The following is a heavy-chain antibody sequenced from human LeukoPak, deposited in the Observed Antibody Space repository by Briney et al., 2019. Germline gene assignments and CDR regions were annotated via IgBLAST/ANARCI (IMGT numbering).Heavy chain of an antibody. CDR3: AKGKSLPHYYYYGMDV. V-gene: IGHV3-23*01. CDR1: GFTFSTSA. CDR2: IGGSGDTT. Sequence: PGGSLRLSCAASGFTFSTSAMNWVRQAPGKGLEWVSFIGGSGDTTYYADSVRGRFTISRDNFKNTLYLQMNSLTAEDTAIYYCAKGKSLPHYYYYGMDVWGQGTTVTASS. J-gene: IGHJ6*02.